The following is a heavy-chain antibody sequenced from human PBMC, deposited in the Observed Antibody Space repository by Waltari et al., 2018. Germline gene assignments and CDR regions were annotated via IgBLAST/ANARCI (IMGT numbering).Heavy chain of an antibody. CDR1: GYTFTHFY. Sequence: QVNLVQSGAEVQEPGASLQVSCKSSGYTFTHFYLHLVRQAPGQGLEWMAWINPNTGDTKSAQNFQGRVTVTRDTSISTVFMELSRLTSDDTAVYYCTRGTGTSWFDPWGQGTLVTVSS. CDR2: INPNTGDT. J-gene: IGHJ5*02. D-gene: IGHD1-1*01. CDR3: TRGTGTSWFDP. V-gene: IGHV1-2*02.